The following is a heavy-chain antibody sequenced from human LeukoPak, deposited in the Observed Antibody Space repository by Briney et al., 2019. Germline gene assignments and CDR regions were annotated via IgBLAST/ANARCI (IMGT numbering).Heavy chain of an antibody. CDR3: AIIGTPGETEYYRL. Sequence: PGGSLRLSCAASGFTFSSYSMNWVRQAPGKGLEWVSYISSSSSTIYYADSVKGRFTISRDNAKNSLYLQMNSLRAEDTAMYYCAIIGTPGETEYYRLWGQGTLVTVSS. J-gene: IGHJ1*01. CDR2: ISSSSSTI. CDR1: GFTFSSYS. V-gene: IGHV3-48*04. D-gene: IGHD2-21*01.